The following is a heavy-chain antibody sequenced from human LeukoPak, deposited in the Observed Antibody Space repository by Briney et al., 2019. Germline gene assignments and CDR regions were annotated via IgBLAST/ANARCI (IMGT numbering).Heavy chain of an antibody. V-gene: IGHV3-30*02. D-gene: IGHD3-10*01. J-gene: IGHJ3*02. CDR3: ARIITMVRGVNDAFDI. CDR1: GFTFSSYG. CDR2: IRYDGSNK. Sequence: GVSLRLSCAASGFTFSSYGTHWVRQAPGKGLEWVAFIRYDGSNKYYADSVKGRFTISRDNSKNTLYLQMNSLRAEDTAVYYCARIITMVRGVNDAFDIWGQGTMVTVSS.